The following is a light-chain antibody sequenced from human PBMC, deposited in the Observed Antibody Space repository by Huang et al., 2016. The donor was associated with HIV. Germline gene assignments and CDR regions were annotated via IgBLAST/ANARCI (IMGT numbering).Light chain of an antibody. CDR3: QQYDNWPPFT. J-gene: IGKJ3*01. V-gene: IGKV3-15*01. CDR1: QSVRSN. CDR2: DAS. Sequence: EIVMTQSPGTLSVSPGERATLSCRASQSVRSNLAWYQQKPGQAPRLLIYDASTRATCVPARFSGSGSGTQFTLSISSLQSEDFAVYYCQQYDNWPPFTFGPGTKVDI.